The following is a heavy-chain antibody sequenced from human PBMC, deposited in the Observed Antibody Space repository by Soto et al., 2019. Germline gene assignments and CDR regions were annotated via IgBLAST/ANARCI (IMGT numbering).Heavy chain of an antibody. CDR2: IYYSGST. Sequence: NPSETLSLTCTFSCGSISSYYWSWIRQPPGKGLEWIGYIYYSGSTNYNPSLKSRVTISVDTSKNQFSLKLSSVTAADTAVYYCARLSNWFDPWGQGTQVTVSS. V-gene: IGHV4-59*01. CDR1: CGSISSYY. CDR3: ARLSNWFDP. J-gene: IGHJ5*02.